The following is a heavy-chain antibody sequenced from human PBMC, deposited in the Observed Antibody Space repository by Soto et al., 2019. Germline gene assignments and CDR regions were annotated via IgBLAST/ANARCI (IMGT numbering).Heavy chain of an antibody. V-gene: IGHV1-2*02. D-gene: IGHD6-19*01. J-gene: IGHJ4*02. Sequence: ASVKVSCKASGYTFTGYYMHWVRQAPGQGPEWMGWINPNSGGTNYAQKFQGRATMTRDTPISTAYMELSRLRSDDTAVYYCARVVGQWLGEFDYWGQGTLVTVSS. CDR3: ARVVGQWLGEFDY. CDR1: GYTFTGYY. CDR2: INPNSGGT.